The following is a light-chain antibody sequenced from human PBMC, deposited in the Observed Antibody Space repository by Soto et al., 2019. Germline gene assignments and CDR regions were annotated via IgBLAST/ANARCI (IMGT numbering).Light chain of an antibody. V-gene: IGKV1-5*03. CDR3: QQYNTYST. CDR1: QSISSW. J-gene: IGKJ1*01. Sequence: DIQMTQSPSTLSASVGDRVTITCRASQSISSWLAWYQQKPGKAPKLLIYKASSLESGVPSRFSGSGSGTEFTLTISSLQHHDFATYYCQQYNTYSTFGQGTKLDSK. CDR2: KAS.